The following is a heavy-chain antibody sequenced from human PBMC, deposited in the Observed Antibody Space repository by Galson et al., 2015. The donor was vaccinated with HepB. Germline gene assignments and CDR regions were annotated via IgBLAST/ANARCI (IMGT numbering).Heavy chain of an antibody. Sequence: SLRLSCAASGFSFTRYAMTWVRQAPGKGLEWVSSITSSGGNSYYPDSAKGRFTVSRDNSKNTLLLQLNSLRAEDTAMYFCAKDGIMVANNPYHFHYWGQGTLVTVSS. D-gene: IGHD2-15*01. V-gene: IGHV3-23*01. CDR3: AKDGIMVANNPYHFHY. J-gene: IGHJ4*02. CDR1: GFSFTRYA. CDR2: ITSSGGNS.